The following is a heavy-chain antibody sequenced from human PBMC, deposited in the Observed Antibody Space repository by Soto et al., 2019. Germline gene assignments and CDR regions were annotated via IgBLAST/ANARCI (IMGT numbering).Heavy chain of an antibody. Sequence: ASVKVACTASGYTFTGYDMDWVQQAPGQGLEWMGWINPNSGGTNYAQKFQGWVTMTRDTSASTAYMELSSLRSEDTAVYYCAREDTLVPDVIPRSLGGYGMDVWGQGTTVTVSS. V-gene: IGHV1-2*04. CDR1: GYTFTGYD. CDR2: INPNSGGT. D-gene: IGHD2-2*02. CDR3: AREDTLVPDVIPRSLGGYGMDV. J-gene: IGHJ6*02.